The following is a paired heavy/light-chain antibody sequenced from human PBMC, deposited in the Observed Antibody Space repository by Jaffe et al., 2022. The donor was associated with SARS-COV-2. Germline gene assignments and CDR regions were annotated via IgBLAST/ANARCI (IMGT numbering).Heavy chain of an antibody. D-gene: IGHD4-17*01. CDR2: ISWNSNSI. CDR3: ARGRGVTNPDY. Sequence: EVQLVESGGGLVQPGRSLRLSCAASGFTFDDYAMHWVRQAPGKGLEWVSGISWNSNSIGYADSVKGRFTISRDNARNSLYLQMNSLRADDTALYYCARGRGVTNPDYWGQGTLVTVSS. J-gene: IGHJ4*02. CDR1: GFTFDDYA. V-gene: IGHV3-9*01.
Light chain of an antibody. Sequence: QSALTQPRSVSGSPGQSVTISCTGTSSDIGGYNYVSWYQQHPGKAPKLMIYDVSKRPSGVPDRFSGSKSGNSASLTISGLQVDDEADYYCCSYAGRYTGVFGGGTKLTVL. CDR2: DVS. CDR1: SSDIGGYNY. V-gene: IGLV2-11*01. CDR3: CSYAGRYTGV. J-gene: IGLJ2*01.